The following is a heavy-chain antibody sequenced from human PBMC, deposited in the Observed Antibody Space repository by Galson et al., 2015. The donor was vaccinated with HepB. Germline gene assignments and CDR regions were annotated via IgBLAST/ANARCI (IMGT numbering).Heavy chain of an antibody. CDR3: ARTDSKYYYDSTFAFDI. CDR1: GGSISSSSYC. D-gene: IGHD3-22*01. Sequence: SETLSLTCTVSGGSISSSSYCWGWIRQPPGKGLEYIGSIYYSGSTYYNPSLKSRVTISVDTSKNQFSLRLSSVTAADTAVYYCARTDSKYYYDSTFAFDIWGQGTMVTVSS. V-gene: IGHV4-39*01. CDR2: IYYSGST. J-gene: IGHJ3*02.